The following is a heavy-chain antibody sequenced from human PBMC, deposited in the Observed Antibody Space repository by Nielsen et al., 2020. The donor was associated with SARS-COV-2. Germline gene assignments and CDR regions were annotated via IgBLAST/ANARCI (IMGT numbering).Heavy chain of an antibody. CDR1: GGSISSYY. D-gene: IGHD2-2*01. CDR2: IYYSGST. Sequence: SETLSLTCTVSGGSISSYYWSWIRQPPGKGLEWIGYIYYSGSTNYNPSLKSRVTISVDTSKNQFFLKLSSVTAADTAVYYCARLVVVPAAIYYYYGMDVWGQGTTVTVSS. V-gene: IGHV4-59*08. J-gene: IGHJ6*02. CDR3: ARLVVVPAAIYYYYGMDV.